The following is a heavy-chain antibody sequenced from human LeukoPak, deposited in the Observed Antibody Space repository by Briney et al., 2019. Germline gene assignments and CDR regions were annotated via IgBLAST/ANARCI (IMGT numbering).Heavy chain of an antibody. CDR2: IYYSGST. CDR1: GGSISSYY. V-gene: IGHV4-59*12. Sequence: PSETLSLTCTVSGGSISSYYWSWIRQPPGKGLEWIGYIYYSGSTNYNPSLKSRVTISVDTSKNQFSLKLSSVTAADTAVYYCARDYSSSSGYYYYYYMDVWGKGTTVTVSS. D-gene: IGHD6-6*01. J-gene: IGHJ6*03. CDR3: ARDYSSSSGYYYYYYMDV.